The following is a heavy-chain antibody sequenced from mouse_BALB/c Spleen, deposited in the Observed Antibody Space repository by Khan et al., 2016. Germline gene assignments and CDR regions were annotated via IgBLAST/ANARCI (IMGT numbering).Heavy chain of an antibody. Sequence: QIQLLQSGPELKKPGETVKISCKASGYTFTNYGMNWVKQAPGKGLKWMGWINTYTGEPTYADDFKGRFAFSLDTSASTAYLQLNNLTNEDTAIYFCARSDDVDCAAYWGRGAIVTVSA. CDR2: INTYTGEP. CDR1: GYTFTNYG. J-gene: IGHJ3*01. CDR3: ARSDDVDCAAY. D-gene: IGHD2-12*01. V-gene: IGHV9-3-1*01.